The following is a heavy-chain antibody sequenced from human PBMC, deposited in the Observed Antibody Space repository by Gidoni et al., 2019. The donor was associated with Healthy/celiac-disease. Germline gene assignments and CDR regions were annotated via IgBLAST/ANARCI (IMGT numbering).Heavy chain of an antibody. Sequence: EVQLVEQGGGLVQPGGSRRISWVPPVFTFSSYSMNWVRQAPGKGLEWVSYISSSSSTIYYADSVKGRFTISRDNAKNSLYLQMNSLRDEDTAVYYCARGARGGDYYYGMDVWGQGTTVTVSS. CDR2: ISSSSSTI. CDR3: ARGARGGDYYYGMDV. V-gene: IGHV3-48*02. J-gene: IGHJ6*02. CDR1: VFTFSSYS. D-gene: IGHD2-21*01.